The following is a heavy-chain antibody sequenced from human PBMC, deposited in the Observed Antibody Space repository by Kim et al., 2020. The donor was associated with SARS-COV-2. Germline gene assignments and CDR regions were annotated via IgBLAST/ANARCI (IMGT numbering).Heavy chain of an antibody. J-gene: IGHJ4*02. Sequence: SETLSLTCAVYGGSFSGYYWSWIRQPPGKGLEWIGEINHSGSTNYNPSLKSRVTISVDTSKNQFSLKLSSVTAADTAVYYCARGPVTDFWSGYYTYYFDYWGQGTLVTVSS. D-gene: IGHD3-3*01. CDR3: ARGPVTDFWSGYYTYYFDY. CDR1: GGSFSGYY. V-gene: IGHV4-34*01. CDR2: INHSGST.